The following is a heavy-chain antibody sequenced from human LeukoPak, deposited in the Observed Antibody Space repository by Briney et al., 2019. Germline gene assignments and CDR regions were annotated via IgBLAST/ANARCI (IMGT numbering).Heavy chain of an antibody. V-gene: IGHV1-58*02. CDR2: IVVGSGNT. CDR3: AADLTLLWFGELLYAFDY. CDR1: GFTFTSSA. J-gene: IGHJ4*02. Sequence: SVKVSCKASGFTFTSSAMQWVRQARGQRLEWIGWIVVGSGNTNYAQKFQERVTITRDMSTSTAYMELSSLRSEDTAVYYCAADLTLLWFGELLYAFDYWGQGPLVTVSS. D-gene: IGHD3-10*01.